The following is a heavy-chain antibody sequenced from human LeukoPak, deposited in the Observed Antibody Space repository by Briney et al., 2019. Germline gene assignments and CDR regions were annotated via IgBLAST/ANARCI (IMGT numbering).Heavy chain of an antibody. CDR3: AKALVGATTFDY. J-gene: IGHJ4*02. D-gene: IGHD1-26*01. V-gene: IGHV3-23*01. Sequence: GGSLRLSCAASGFTFSSYAMHWVRQAPGKGLEWVSAITGSGGSTYYADSVKGRFTISRDNSKNTLYLQMNSLRAEDTAVYYCAKALVGATTFDYWGQGTLVTVSS. CDR1: GFTFSSYA. CDR2: ITGSGGST.